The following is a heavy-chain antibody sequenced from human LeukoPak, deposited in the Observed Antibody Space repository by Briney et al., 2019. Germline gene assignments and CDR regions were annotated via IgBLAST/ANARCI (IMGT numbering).Heavy chain of an antibody. J-gene: IGHJ4*02. Sequence: SETLSLTCTVSGGSISSYYWSWIRQPPGKGLEWLGYIYYSESTYYNPSLRSRVTISIDRSKDLFSLKMTSVTAADTATYFCARERAAYCTGDCHSFDYWGQGILVTVSS. CDR1: GGSISSYY. CDR2: IYYSEST. CDR3: ARERAAYCTGDCHSFDY. V-gene: IGHV4-59*12. D-gene: IGHD2-21*02.